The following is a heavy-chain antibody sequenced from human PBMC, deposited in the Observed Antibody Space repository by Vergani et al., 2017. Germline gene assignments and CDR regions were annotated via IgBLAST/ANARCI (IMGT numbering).Heavy chain of an antibody. Sequence: EVQLLESGGGLVQPGGSLRLSCAASGFTFSNYAMNWVRQGPGKGLEWVSGIRGSGGRTYYADSVKGRFTISRDNSKNTLYLQMNSLRADDTAVYYCAKDLPFQKIVVVSPGAFDIWGQGTMVTVSS. J-gene: IGHJ3*02. CDR2: IRGSGGRT. CDR1: GFTFSNYA. CDR3: AKDLPFQKIVVVSPGAFDI. D-gene: IGHD3-22*01. V-gene: IGHV3-23*01.